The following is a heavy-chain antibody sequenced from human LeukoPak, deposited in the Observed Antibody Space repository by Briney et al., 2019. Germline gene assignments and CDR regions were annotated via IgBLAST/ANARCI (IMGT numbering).Heavy chain of an antibody. D-gene: IGHD5-18*01. CDR2: IPASGGNT. J-gene: IGHJ4*02. CDR3: AKGNGYSYGRYYFDY. CDR1: GFPFNSFA. Sequence: GGSLRLSCAASGFPFNSFAMGWVGQAPGKGLEWVSAIPASGGNTYYADSVKGRSTISRDNSKNTLYMQVNRLRAEDTAVYYCAKGNGYSYGRYYFDYWGQGTLVTVSS. V-gene: IGHV3-23*01.